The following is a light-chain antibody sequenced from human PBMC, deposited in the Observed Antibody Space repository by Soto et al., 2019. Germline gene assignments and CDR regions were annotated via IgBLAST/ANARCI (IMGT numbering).Light chain of an antibody. CDR3: QQLNSYPFLT. CDR2: AES. V-gene: IGKV1-9*01. Sequence: DIQLTQSPSFLSASVGDRVTITCRASQGISSYLAWYQQKPGKAPKLLIYAESTLQSGVPSRLSGSGSGTEITLTISSLQPEDFATYYCQQLNSYPFLTFGGGTKLEIK. J-gene: IGKJ4*01. CDR1: QGISSY.